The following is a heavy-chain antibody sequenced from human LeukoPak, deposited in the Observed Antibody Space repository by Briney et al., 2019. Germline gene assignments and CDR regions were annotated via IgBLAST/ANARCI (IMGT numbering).Heavy chain of an antibody. CDR1: GDSVSSSDYY. Sequence: SQTLSLTCTVSGDSVSSSDYYWTWIRQRPGKGLEWIGDIYYRRTTDYSPSLKSRLPRSLDMSKNQFSLRLTSVTAADTAVYYCARETITRENYYYYGLDFWGQGTTVTVS. V-gene: IGHV4-31*03. D-gene: IGHD3-10*01. CDR2: IYYRRTT. J-gene: IGHJ6*02. CDR3: ARETITRENYYYYGLDF.